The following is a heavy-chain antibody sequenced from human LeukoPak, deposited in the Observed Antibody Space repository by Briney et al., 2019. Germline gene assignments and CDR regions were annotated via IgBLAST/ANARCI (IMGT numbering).Heavy chain of an antibody. J-gene: IGHJ6*03. CDR3: AKDGQQLIDYYYYMDV. Sequence: GGTLRLSCAASGFTFSSYGMSWVRQAPGEGLEWVSAISGSGGSTYYADSVKGRFTISRDNSKNTLYLQMNSLRAEDTAVYYCAKDGQQLIDYYYYMDVWGKGTTVTISS. D-gene: IGHD6-13*01. V-gene: IGHV3-23*01. CDR1: GFTFSSYG. CDR2: ISGSGGST.